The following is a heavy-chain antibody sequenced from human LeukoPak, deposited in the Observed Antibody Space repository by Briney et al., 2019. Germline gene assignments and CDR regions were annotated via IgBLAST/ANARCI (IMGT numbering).Heavy chain of an antibody. CDR1: GFTFSSAA. V-gene: IGHV3-23*01. Sequence: GGSLRLSCAASGFTFSSAAMSWVRQAPGKGLEWVSITSSSGGSTYYADSVKGRFIISRDNSKNTLYLQMNSLRAEDTAVYYCAKGSRSIAVDNLCDYWGQGSLVTVSS. CDR2: TSSSGGST. J-gene: IGHJ4*02. D-gene: IGHD6-19*01. CDR3: AKGSRSIAVDNLCDY.